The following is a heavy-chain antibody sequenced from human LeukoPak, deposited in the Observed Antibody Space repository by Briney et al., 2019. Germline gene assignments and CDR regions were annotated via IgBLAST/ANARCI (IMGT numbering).Heavy chain of an antibody. V-gene: IGHV4-34*01. CDR2: TNHSGST. J-gene: IGHJ2*01. CDR1: GGSFSGYY. D-gene: IGHD6-13*01. CDR3: ARVYYSSSYDYWYFDL. Sequence: SETLSLTCAVYGGSFSGYYWSWIRQPPGKGLEWIGETNHSGSTNYNPSLKSRVTISVDTSKNQFSLKLSSVTAADTAVYYCARVYYSSSYDYWYFDLWGRGTLVTVSS.